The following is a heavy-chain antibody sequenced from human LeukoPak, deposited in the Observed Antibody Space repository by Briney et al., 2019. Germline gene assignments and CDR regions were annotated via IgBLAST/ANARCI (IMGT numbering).Heavy chain of an antibody. D-gene: IGHD3-22*01. CDR1: GFTFSSYE. CDR2: ISYQGRNK. V-gene: IGHV3-30*04. J-gene: IGHJ3*02. CDR3: ARGQHRVTSSDDSFDI. Sequence: GGSLRLSCAASGFTFSSYEINWVRQAPGKGLEWVAVISYQGRNKYYADSVKGRFTISRDNSKNTLYLQMNSLRTEDTAMYYCARGQHRVTSSDDSFDIWGQGTMVTVSS.